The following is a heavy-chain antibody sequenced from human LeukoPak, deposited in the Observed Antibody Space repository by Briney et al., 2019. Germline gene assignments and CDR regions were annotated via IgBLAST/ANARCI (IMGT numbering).Heavy chain of an antibody. V-gene: IGHV3-23*01. CDR1: GFPFSSHG. J-gene: IGHJ4*02. CDR2: IIGGGGST. Sequence: GGSLRLSCAASGFPFSSHGMSWVRQAPGKGLEWVSGIIGGGGSTYYADSVKGRFTISGDNSRNTLYLQMNSLRAEDTAVYYCARGTDWNPYFDYWGQGTLVTVSS. D-gene: IGHD1-1*01. CDR3: ARGTDWNPYFDY.